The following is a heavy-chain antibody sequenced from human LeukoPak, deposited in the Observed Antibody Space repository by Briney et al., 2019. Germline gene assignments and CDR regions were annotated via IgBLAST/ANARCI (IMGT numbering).Heavy chain of an antibody. CDR1: GFIFSDYA. J-gene: IGHJ6*02. CDR2: IGSNGYT. V-gene: IGHV3-69-1*01. Sequence: GGSLRLSCAASGFIFSDYAMNWVRQAPGKGLEWVSSIGSNGYTFYTGSVKGRFAISRDNAKSSLYLQMNSLRAEDTAVYYCARLSSSWYYYYGMDVWGQGTTVTVSS. D-gene: IGHD6-13*01. CDR3: ARLSSSWYYYYGMDV.